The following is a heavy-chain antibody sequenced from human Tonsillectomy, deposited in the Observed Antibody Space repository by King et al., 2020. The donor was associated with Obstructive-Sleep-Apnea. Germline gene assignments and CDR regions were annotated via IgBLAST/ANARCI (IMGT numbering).Heavy chain of an antibody. Sequence: VQLVESGGGLVQPGGSLRLSCSASGFTFNKYAMSWVRQAPGKGLEWVSPINGNVVSTYSADSVKGRFTISRDNSKNTLYLQMNSLRAEDTAVYYCANDPYYDFPPRNWFDPWGQGTLVTVSS. J-gene: IGHJ5*02. CDR2: INGNVVST. D-gene: IGHD3-3*01. CDR3: ANDPYYDFPPRNWFDP. V-gene: IGHV3-23*04. CDR1: GFTFNKYA.